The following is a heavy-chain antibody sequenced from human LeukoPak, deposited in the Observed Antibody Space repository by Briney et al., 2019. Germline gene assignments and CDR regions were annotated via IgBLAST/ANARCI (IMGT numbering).Heavy chain of an antibody. D-gene: IGHD6-6*01. Sequence: GGSLRLSCAASGFTFSSYGMHWVRQAPGKGLEWVAFIRYDGSNKYYADSVKGRFTISRDNSKNTLYLQMSSLRAEDTAVYYCAKDPSPSIAARPSYFDYWGQGTLVTVSS. J-gene: IGHJ4*02. CDR2: IRYDGSNK. CDR1: GFTFSSYG. CDR3: AKDPSPSIAARPSYFDY. V-gene: IGHV3-30*02.